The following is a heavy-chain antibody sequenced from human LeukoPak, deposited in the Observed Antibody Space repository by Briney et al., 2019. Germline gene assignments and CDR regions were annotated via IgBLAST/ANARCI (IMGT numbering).Heavy chain of an antibody. J-gene: IGHJ4*02. CDR3: AKDLSSGTGRGFDH. V-gene: IGHV3-23*01. D-gene: IGHD3/OR15-3a*01. CDR1: GFTFSAYA. CDR2: IRGSGDPA. Sequence: PGGSLRLSCVASGFTFSAYAMSWVRQAPNKGLEWVSGIRGSGDPAYYAESVKGRFTVYRDNFRNIVYLQMNSLRAEDTALYYCAKDLSSGTGRGFDHWGQGTLVSVSS.